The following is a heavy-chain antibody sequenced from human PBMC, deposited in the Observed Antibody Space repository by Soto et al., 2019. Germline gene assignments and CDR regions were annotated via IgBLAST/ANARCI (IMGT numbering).Heavy chain of an antibody. J-gene: IGHJ3*02. CDR1: GYPVTAYY. CDR3: ARGGGVGVAGSAAFDM. D-gene: IGHD3-3*01. V-gene: IGHV1-2*02. CDR2: INPATGAA. Sequence: QLHLVQSGAVVKKPGASVTVSCSASGYPVTAYYMHWVRQAPGRGLEWMGGINPATGAAKYTQTFQGRVTRTRDTATSTVFMELGGLTSEATAVFYCARGGGVGVAGSAAFDMWGQGTLVTVSS.